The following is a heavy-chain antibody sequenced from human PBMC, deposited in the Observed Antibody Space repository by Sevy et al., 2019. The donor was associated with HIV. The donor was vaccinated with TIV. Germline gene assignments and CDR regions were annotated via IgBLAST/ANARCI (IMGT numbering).Heavy chain of an antibody. V-gene: IGHV3-33*01. CDR1: GFLFSSYG. Sequence: GGSLRLSCAASGFLFSSYGINWVRQAPGKGLEWVAVIWYDGSTKYYAESVKGRFTISRDNSNTTLYLQMNSLRAEDTAVYYCARERGYSYGYFDFWGQGTLVTVSS. CDR3: ARERGYSYGYFDF. J-gene: IGHJ4*02. D-gene: IGHD5-18*01. CDR2: IWYDGSTK.